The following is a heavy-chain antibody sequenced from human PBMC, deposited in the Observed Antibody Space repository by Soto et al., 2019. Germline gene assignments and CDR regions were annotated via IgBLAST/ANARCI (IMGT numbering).Heavy chain of an antibody. D-gene: IGHD1-7*01. Sequence: GGCMRRSCSASGLTFSTYEMNWVRQGPGKGLEWVSYIRGGGSPILYADSVKGRFTISRDNAKNSLYLQMHSLRAEDTAIYSCARTIFGTTYSDYWGQGALVTV. CDR1: GLTFSTYE. CDR3: ARTIFGTTYSDY. J-gene: IGHJ4*02. CDR2: IRGGGSPI. V-gene: IGHV3-48*03.